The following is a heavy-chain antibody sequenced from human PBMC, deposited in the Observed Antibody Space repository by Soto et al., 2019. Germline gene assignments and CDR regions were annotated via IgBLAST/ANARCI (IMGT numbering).Heavy chain of an antibody. CDR2: ISYSGSP. CDR1: GGSVSSGSHY. CDR3: ARDRSASLNSFDAFDR. J-gene: IGHJ3*02. V-gene: IGHV4-61*01. Sequence: SETLSLTCTVSGGSVSSGSHYWSWIRQPPGKGLEWIAYISYSGSPDYNPSLKSRVSISLDMSKTQFSLKLTSVTAADTAVYYCARDRSASLNSFDAFDRWGQGTMDTGS.